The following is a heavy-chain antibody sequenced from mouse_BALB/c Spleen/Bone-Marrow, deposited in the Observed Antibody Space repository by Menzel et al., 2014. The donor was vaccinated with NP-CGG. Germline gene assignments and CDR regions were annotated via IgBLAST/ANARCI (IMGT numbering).Heavy chain of an antibody. V-gene: IGHV1-18*01. CDR2: INPNNGAT. CDR1: GYTFXEST. D-gene: IGHD1-1*01. J-gene: IGHJ3*01. CDR3: ARRDYGPAWFTY. Sequence: VQLQQSGPELVKPGASVKISCKTSGYTFXESTINWVKQSHGKSLEWIGGINPNNGATGYNQKFKGKATLTVDKSSSTAYLELRSLTSDDSAVYYCARRDYGPAWFTYWGQGTLVTVSA.